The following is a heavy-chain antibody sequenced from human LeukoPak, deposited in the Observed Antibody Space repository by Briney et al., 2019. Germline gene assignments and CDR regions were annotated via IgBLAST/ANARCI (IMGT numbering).Heavy chain of an antibody. CDR1: GEPISSYY. Sequence: PSETLSLTCLVSGEPISSYYWSWIRQPPGKGLEWIGYLSYSGSTNYNPSLKSRVTISADTSKNQFSLKLTSVTAADTAVYYCARVGDTFSPHYYYYYMDVWGKGTTVTVSS. CDR3: ARVGDTFSPHYYYYYMDV. D-gene: IGHD3-16*01. CDR2: LSYSGST. J-gene: IGHJ6*03. V-gene: IGHV4-59*01.